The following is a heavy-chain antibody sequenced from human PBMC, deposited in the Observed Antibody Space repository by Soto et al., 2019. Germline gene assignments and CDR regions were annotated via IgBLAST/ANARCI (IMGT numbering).Heavy chain of an antibody. J-gene: IGHJ6*02. D-gene: IGHD2-15*01. CDR3: AKDEVLVEVVPRDYYGMDV. V-gene: IGHV1-3*01. CDR2: INAGNGNT. CDR1: GYTFTSYA. Sequence: VKVSCKASGYTFTSYAMHWVRQAPGQRLEWMGWINAGNGNTKYSQKFQGRVTITRDTSASTAYMELSSLRSEDTAVYYCAKDEVLVEVVPRDYYGMDVWGQGTTVTVSS.